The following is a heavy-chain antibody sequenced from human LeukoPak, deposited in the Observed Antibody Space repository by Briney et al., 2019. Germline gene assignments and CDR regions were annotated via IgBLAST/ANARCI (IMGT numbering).Heavy chain of an antibody. CDR2: ISSSSTDI. CDR1: GFTFTTYS. J-gene: IGHJ4*02. V-gene: IGHV3-21*01. D-gene: IGHD5-18*01. CDR3: ATARGSTYGYRARELPPSPVV. Sequence: PRGSLRPSCAPSGFTFTTYSMNWVRHAPGKGLEWVSSISSSSTDIYYGDSVKGRFGISRDNAKNSLDLQMNSLRTEDTAVYYCATARGSTYGYRARELPPSPVVWGQGTLVTVSS.